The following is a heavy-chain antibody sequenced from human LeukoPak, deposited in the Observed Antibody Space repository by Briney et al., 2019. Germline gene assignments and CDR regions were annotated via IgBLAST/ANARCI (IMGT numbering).Heavy chain of an antibody. D-gene: IGHD1-26*01. V-gene: IGHV3-20*04. CDR3: ASTRELLPASFDY. CDR1: GYTFDDYG. CDR2: INWNGGST. Sequence: PGGSLRLPCAASGYTFDDYGMSWVRQAPGKGLEWVSGINWNGGSTGYADSVKGRFTISRDNAKNSLYLQMNSLRAEDTALYYCASTRELLPASFDYWGQGTLVTVSS. J-gene: IGHJ4*02.